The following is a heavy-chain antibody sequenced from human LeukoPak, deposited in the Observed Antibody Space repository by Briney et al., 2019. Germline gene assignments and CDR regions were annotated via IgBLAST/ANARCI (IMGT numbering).Heavy chain of an antibody. CDR3: ARDGYSYGSFNLDY. CDR2: ISSSSSYI. CDR1: GFTFSSYS. J-gene: IGHJ4*02. V-gene: IGHV3-21*01. Sequence: GGSLRLSCAASGFTFSSYSMNWLRQAPGKGLEWVSSISSSSSYIYYADSVKGRFTISRDNAKNSLYLQMNSLRAEDTAVYYCARDGYSYGSFNLDYWGQGTLVTVSS. D-gene: IGHD5-18*01.